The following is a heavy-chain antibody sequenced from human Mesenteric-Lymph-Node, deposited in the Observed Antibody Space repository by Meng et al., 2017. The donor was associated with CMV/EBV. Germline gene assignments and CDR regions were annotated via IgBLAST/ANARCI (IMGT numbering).Heavy chain of an antibody. J-gene: IGHJ4*02. CDR3: ARDTLYCSSTSCYFFDY. CDR1: STFPNYV. D-gene: IGHD2-2*01. CDR2: ISGCNDNT. Sequence: STFPNYVISWVRQAPGQGLEWMGWISGCNDNTNYTQKLQGRVTMTTDTSTSTAYMELRSLRSDDTAVYYCARDTLYCSSTSCYFFDYWGQGTLVTVSS. V-gene: IGHV1-18*01.